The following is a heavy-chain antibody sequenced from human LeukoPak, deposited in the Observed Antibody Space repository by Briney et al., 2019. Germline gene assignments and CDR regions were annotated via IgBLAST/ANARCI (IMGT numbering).Heavy chain of an antibody. CDR3: ARENAEWLIDY. CDR2: IYHSGST. CDR1: GYSIIRGYY. J-gene: IGHJ4*02. Sequence: SETLSLTCAVSGYSIIRGYYWGWIRQPPGKGLEWSGGIYHSGSTYYNPSLQSRVPLSADTSKNQFSLKLGSVTAADTAVYYCARENAEWLIDYWGQGALVTVSS. D-gene: IGHD3-3*01. V-gene: IGHV4-38-2*02.